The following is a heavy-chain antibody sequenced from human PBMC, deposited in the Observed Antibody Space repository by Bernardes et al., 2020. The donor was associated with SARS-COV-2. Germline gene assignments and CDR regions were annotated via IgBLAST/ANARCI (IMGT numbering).Heavy chain of an antibody. D-gene: IGHD4-4*01. Sequence: SETLSLTCTVSGGSINSGSYYWSWIRQPAGKGLEWIGHIYTSGSTNYNPSLKSQVTISVDTSKNQFSLKLSSVTAADTAVYYCARGRMTTVTTYYYYYYGMDVWGQGTTVTVS. V-gene: IGHV4-61*09. CDR3: ARGRMTTVTTYYYYYYGMDV. CDR2: IYTSGST. J-gene: IGHJ6*02. CDR1: GGSINSGSYY.